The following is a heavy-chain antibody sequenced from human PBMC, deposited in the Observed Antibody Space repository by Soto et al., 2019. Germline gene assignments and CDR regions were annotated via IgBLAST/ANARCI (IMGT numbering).Heavy chain of an antibody. Sequence: QVQLVESGGGVVQPGRSLRLSCAAAGYTFSSYGMHWVRQAPGKGLEWVAVISYDGSNKYYADSVKGRFTISRDNSKNTLYLQMNSLRAEDTAVYYCAKGGSVAGMLFDYWGQGTLVTVSS. D-gene: IGHD6-19*01. J-gene: IGHJ4*02. CDR2: ISYDGSNK. CDR3: AKGGSVAGMLFDY. CDR1: GYTFSSYG. V-gene: IGHV3-30*18.